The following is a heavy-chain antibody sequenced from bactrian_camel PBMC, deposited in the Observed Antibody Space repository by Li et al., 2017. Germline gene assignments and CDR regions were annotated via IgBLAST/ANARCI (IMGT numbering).Heavy chain of an antibody. J-gene: IGHJ4*01. CDR3: AAGCRTAAKADYEEDFVY. V-gene: IGHV3S6*01. CDR2: IYTTGGTT. D-gene: IGHD5*01. Sequence: HVQLVESGGGSVQAGGSLRLSCQTSGYTFSGYCVSWFRQVPGKAREGVARIYTTGGTTYYADSVKGRFTIDQDGAMQTLYLQMNNLKPEDTAMYFCAAGCRTAAKADYEEDFVYWGQGTQVTVS. CDR1: GYTFSGYC.